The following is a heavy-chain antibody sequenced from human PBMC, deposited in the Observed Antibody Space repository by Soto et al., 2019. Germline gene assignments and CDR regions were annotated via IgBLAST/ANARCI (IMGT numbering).Heavy chain of an antibody. Sequence: EVQLVESGGGLVQPGGSLRLSCAASGFTFSTYSMNWVRQAPGKGLEWVSYISSSSRSIFYADSVKGRFTISRDNAKNSLYRQMNSLRAEDSAFYYCAREIPYGDYAFDIWGQGTMVTVSS. J-gene: IGHJ3*02. CDR1: GFTFSTYS. V-gene: IGHV3-48*01. D-gene: IGHD4-17*01. CDR2: ISSSSRSI. CDR3: AREIPYGDYAFDI.